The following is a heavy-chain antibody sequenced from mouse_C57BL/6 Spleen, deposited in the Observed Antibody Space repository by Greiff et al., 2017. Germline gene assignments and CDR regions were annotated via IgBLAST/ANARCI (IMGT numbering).Heavy chain of an antibody. CDR1: GYTFTSYW. D-gene: IGHD1-1*01. J-gene: IGHJ2*01. CDR2: IYPSDSET. V-gene: IGHV1-61*01. Sequence: QVQLQQPGAELVRPGSSVKLSCKASGYTFTSYWMDWVKQRPGQGLEWIGNIYPSDSETHYNQKFKDKATLTVDKSSSTAYMQLSSLTSEDSAVYYGARGERAGSSNHFDYWGQGTTLTVSS. CDR3: ARGERAGSSNHFDY.